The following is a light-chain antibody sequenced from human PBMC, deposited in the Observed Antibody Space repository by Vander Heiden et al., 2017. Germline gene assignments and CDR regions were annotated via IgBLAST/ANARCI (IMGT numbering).Light chain of an antibody. CDR1: QSISSY. J-gene: IGKJ5*01. Sequence: DIQMTQSPSSLSASVGDRVTITCRASQSISSYLSWYQQKAGKAPKLLIYAASSLQSGVPSRFSGSGSGTDFTLTISRLQPEDFATYYCQQSYNSLITFGQGTRLDIK. CDR3: QQSYNSLIT. V-gene: IGKV1-39*01. CDR2: AAS.